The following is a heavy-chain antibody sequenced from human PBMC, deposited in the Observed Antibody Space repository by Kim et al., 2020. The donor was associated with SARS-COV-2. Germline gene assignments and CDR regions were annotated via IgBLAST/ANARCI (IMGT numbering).Heavy chain of an antibody. V-gene: IGHV4-31*02. Sequence: NHGGTKSNPSLQSRVTISADTSKNQFSLNLSSVTAADTAVYYCARGTPLDYWGQGVLVTVSS. CDR2: NHGGT. J-gene: IGHJ4*02. CDR3: ARGTPLDY.